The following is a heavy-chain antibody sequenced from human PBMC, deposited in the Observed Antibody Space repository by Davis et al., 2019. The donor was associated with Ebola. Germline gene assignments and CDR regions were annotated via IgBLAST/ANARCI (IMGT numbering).Heavy chain of an antibody. CDR3: ARHGSGGSCFPN. J-gene: IGHJ4*02. CDR1: GASITSYY. Sequence: MPSETLSLTCTVSGASITSYYWGWIRQPPGKGLEWIGSFYYSGSTYYNPSLKSRVTISVDTSKNQFSLKLSSVTAADTAVYYCARHGSGGSCFPNWGQGTLVTVSS. CDR2: FYYSGST. V-gene: IGHV4-39*01. D-gene: IGHD2-15*01.